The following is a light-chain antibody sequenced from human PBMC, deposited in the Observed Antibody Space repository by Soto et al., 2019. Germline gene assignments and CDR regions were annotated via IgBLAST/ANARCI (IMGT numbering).Light chain of an antibody. Sequence: QPVLTQPPSASGTPGQRVTISCSGSSSNIGSRYVYWYQVVPGTAPKLLIYWNDQRPFGVPVRFSGSKSGTSASLAISGLRSEYEADYYCGAWDDRLSGYFFGSGTKVTVL. V-gene: IGLV1-47*01. CDR2: WND. CDR3: GAWDDRLSGYF. CDR1: SSNIGSRY. J-gene: IGLJ1*01.